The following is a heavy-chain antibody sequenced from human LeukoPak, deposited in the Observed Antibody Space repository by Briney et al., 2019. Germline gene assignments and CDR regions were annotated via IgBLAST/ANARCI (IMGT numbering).Heavy chain of an antibody. CDR3: ARDRLRWPKIDY. CDR2: IYYSVTT. CDR1: GGSISSSDYY. D-gene: IGHD4-23*01. V-gene: IGHV4-39*07. J-gene: IGHJ4*02. Sequence: PSETLSLTCTVSGGSISSSDYYWGWIRQPPGKGLEWIGSIYYSVTTYYNPSLKSRVTISVDTSKNQFSLKLSSVTAADTAVYYCARDRLRWPKIDYWGQGILVTVSS.